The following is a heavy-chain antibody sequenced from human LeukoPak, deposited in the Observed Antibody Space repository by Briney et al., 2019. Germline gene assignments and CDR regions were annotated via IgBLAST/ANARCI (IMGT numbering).Heavy chain of an antibody. CDR3: AGDISGYFNTRGEGY. CDR1: GFTFSDYY. J-gene: IGHJ4*02. V-gene: IGHV3-11*01. CDR2: ISSSGSTT. Sequence: GGSLRLSCAASGFTFSDYYMSWIRQAPGKGLEWVSYISSSGSTTNYADSVKGRFTISRNNAKNSLYLQMNSLRAEDTAVHYCAGDISGYFNTRGEGYWGQGTLVTVSS. D-gene: IGHD3-22*01.